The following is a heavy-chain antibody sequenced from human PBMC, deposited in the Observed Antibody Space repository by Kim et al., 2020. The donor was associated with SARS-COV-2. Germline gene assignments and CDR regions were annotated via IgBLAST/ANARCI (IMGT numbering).Heavy chain of an antibody. D-gene: IGHD6-6*01. V-gene: IGHV4-34*01. Sequence: NPSLKSRVTISVDTSKNQFSLKLSSVTAADTAVYYCARVRGEGYSSSSDYWGQGTLVTVSS. J-gene: IGHJ4*02. CDR3: ARVRGEGYSSSSDY.